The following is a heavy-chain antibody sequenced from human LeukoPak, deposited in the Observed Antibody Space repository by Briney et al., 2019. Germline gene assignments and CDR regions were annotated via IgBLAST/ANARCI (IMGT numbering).Heavy chain of an antibody. J-gene: IGHJ3*02. CDR2: IYYSGST. CDR1: GGSISSSSYY. CDR3: ARQRGLGSNAFDI. V-gene: IGHV4-39*01. Sequence: SETLSLTCTVSGGSISSSSYYWGWVRQPPGKGLEWIGSIYYSGSTYYNPSLKSRVTISVDTSKNQFSLKLSSVTAADTAVYHCARQRGLGSNAFDIWGQGTMVTVSS. D-gene: IGHD3/OR15-3a*01.